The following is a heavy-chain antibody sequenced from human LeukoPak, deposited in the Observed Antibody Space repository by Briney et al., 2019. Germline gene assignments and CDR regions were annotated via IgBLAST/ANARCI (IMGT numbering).Heavy chain of an antibody. CDR2: IYYSGST. Sequence: PSETLSLTCTVSGGSISSYYWSWIRQPPGKGLEWIGYIYYSGSTNYNPSLNSRVTISVDTSKNQFSLKLSSVTAADTAVYYCARGDGRGVPLYYFDYWGQGILVTVSS. J-gene: IGHJ4*02. CDR1: GGSISSYY. V-gene: IGHV4-59*01. CDR3: ARGDGRGVPLYYFDY. D-gene: IGHD3-10*01.